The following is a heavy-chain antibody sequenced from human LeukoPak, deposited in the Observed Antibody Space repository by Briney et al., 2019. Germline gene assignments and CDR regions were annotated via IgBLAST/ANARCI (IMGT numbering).Heavy chain of an antibody. D-gene: IGHD4-17*01. CDR3: ARSERDATVTTDY. Sequence: SVKVSCKASGGTFSSYAISWVRRAPGQGLEWMGGIIPIFGTANYAQKFQGRVTITADESTSTAYMELGSLRSEDTAVYYCARSERDATVTTDYWGQGTLVTVSS. CDR2: IIPIFGTA. CDR1: GGTFSSYA. V-gene: IGHV1-69*01. J-gene: IGHJ4*02.